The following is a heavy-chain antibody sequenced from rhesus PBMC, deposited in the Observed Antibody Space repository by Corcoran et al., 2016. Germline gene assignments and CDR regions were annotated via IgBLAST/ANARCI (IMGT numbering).Heavy chain of an antibody. CDR3: ARDPYSSGSFDY. Sequence: QVQLQESGPGVVKPSETLSLTCAVSGGSISSGYDRSWIRQPPGKGLEWIGYVYGSSGSTNYNPSLKNRVTISKDASKNQFSLKLSSVTAADTAVYYCARDPYSSGSFDYWGQGVLVTVSS. V-gene: IGHV4-76*01. CDR2: VYGSSGST. CDR1: GGSISSGYD. J-gene: IGHJ4*01. D-gene: IGHD6-31*01.